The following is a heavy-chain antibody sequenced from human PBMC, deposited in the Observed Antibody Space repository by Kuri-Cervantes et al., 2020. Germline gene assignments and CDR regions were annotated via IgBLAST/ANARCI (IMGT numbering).Heavy chain of an antibody. CDR3: TTEIGYCSGGSCYQDHFDY. CDR1: GFSFRGSW. D-gene: IGHD2-15*01. CDR2: INQNGREK. J-gene: IGHJ4*02. V-gene: IGHV3-7*03. Sequence: GGSLRLSCEASGFSFRGSWVTWVRQVPGKGLEWVANINQNGREKNYVAPVKGRFAISRDNAKSSAYLQMNSLKTEDTAVYYCTTEIGYCSGGSCYQDHFDYWGQGTLVTVSS.